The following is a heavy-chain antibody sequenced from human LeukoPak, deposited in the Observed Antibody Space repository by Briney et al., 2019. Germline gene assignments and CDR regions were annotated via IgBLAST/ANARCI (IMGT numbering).Heavy chain of an antibody. J-gene: IGHJ5*02. Sequence: PGGSLRLSCSASGFTFTTYDMHWVRQAPGKGLEWVAVISYDGSNKYYADSVKGRFAISRDNSKNTLYLQMNTLRAEDTAVYYCAKDVSWNWFDPWGQGTLVTVSS. CDR2: ISYDGSNK. CDR1: GFTFTTYD. V-gene: IGHV3-30*18. CDR3: AKDVSWNWFDP.